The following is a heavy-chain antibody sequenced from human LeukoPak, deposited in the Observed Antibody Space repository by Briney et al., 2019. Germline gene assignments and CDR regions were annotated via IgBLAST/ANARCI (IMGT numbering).Heavy chain of an antibody. Sequence: ASVKVSCKASGYTFTGYYMHWVRQAPGQGLEWMGWINPNSGGTNYAQKFQGWVTMTRDTSISTAYMELSRLRSDDTAVYYCASGYDFWSGYYDYYYYGMDVWGQGITVTVSS. J-gene: IGHJ6*02. V-gene: IGHV1-2*04. CDR1: GYTFTGYY. CDR3: ASGYDFWSGYYDYYYYGMDV. CDR2: INPNSGGT. D-gene: IGHD3-3*01.